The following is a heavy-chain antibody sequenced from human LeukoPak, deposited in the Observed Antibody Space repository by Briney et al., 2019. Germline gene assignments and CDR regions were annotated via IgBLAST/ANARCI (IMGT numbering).Heavy chain of an antibody. CDR1: GGTFSSYA. CDR3: ARDRSPFSSGRDRGAFDI. J-gene: IGHJ3*02. V-gene: IGHV1-69*06. Sequence: SVKVSCKASGGTFSSYAISWVRQAPGQGLEWMGGIIPIFGTANYAQKFQGRVTITADKSTSTAYMELSSLRSEDTAVYYCARDRSPFSSGRDRGAFDIWGQGTMVTVSS. CDR2: IIPIFGTA. D-gene: IGHD6-19*01.